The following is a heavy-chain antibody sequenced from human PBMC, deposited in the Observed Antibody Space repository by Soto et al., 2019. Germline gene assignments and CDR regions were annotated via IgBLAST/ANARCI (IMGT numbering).Heavy chain of an antibody. D-gene: IGHD1-26*01. V-gene: IGHV3-23*01. CDR1: GFTFSSYA. CDR2: ISGSGDRT. Sequence: GGSLRLSCAASGFTFSSYAMSWVRQAPGKGLEWVSAISGSGDRTYYADSVKGRFTISRDNSKNTLYLQMNSLRAEDTAVYYCASGRGRYFYYGMDVWGQGTTVTVSS. CDR3: ASGRGRYFYYGMDV. J-gene: IGHJ6*02.